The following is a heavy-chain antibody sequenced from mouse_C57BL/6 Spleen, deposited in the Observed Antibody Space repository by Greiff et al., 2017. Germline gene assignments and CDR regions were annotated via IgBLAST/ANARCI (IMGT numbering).Heavy chain of an antibody. Sequence: QVQLQQPGAELVMPGASVKLSCKASGYTFTSYWMHWVKQRPGQGLEWIGEIDPSDSYTNYNQKFKGKSTLTVDKSSSTAYMQLSSLTSEDSAVYYCARERRRGARDYWGQGTSVTVSS. V-gene: IGHV1-69*01. CDR2: IDPSDSYT. CDR1: GYTFTSYW. D-gene: IGHD1-2*01. J-gene: IGHJ4*01. CDR3: ARERRRGARDY.